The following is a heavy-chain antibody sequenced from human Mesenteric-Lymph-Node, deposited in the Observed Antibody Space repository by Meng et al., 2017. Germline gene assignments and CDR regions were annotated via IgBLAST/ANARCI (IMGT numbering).Heavy chain of an antibody. Sequence: SVKVSCKASEFTSTNSAVQWVRQARGQRLEWIGWIVVGTGSTNYAQKFQERVTITRDMSTSTAYMELSSLTFEDTAVYYCAASDGSGTYGSWFFDLWGRGTLVTVSS. CDR2: IVVGTGST. CDR1: EFTSTNSA. J-gene: IGHJ2*01. CDR3: AASDGSGTYGSWFFDL. D-gene: IGHD1-26*01. V-gene: IGHV1-58*01.